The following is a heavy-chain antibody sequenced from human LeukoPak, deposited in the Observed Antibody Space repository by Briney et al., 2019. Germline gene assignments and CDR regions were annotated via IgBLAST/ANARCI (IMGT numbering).Heavy chain of an antibody. CDR3: AKEEVLQWLVQDAFDI. D-gene: IGHD6-19*01. J-gene: IGHJ3*02. Sequence: GGSLRLSCAASGFTFSSYAMHWVRQAPGKGLEWVAVISYDGSNKYYADSVKGRFTISRDNSKNTLYLQMNSLRAEDTAVYYCAKEEVLQWLVQDAFDIWGQGTMVTVSS. V-gene: IGHV3-30-3*01. CDR1: GFTFSSYA. CDR2: ISYDGSNK.